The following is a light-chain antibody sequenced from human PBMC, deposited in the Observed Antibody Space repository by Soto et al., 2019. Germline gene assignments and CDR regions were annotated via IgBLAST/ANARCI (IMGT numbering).Light chain of an antibody. CDR3: LQDYNYPWT. Sequence: AIHMAHSPSSLSASLGDRVTITCRAIHGIRNDLGWYQQKPGKAPNLLIYAASSLQSGVPSRFSGSGSGTDFTLTISSLQPDDFATYYCLQDYNYPWTFGQGTKVDIK. CDR2: AAS. CDR1: HGIRND. J-gene: IGKJ1*01. V-gene: IGKV1-6*01.